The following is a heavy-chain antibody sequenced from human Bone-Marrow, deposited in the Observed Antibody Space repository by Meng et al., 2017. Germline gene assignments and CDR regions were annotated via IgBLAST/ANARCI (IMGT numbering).Heavy chain of an antibody. Sequence: SETLSLTCTVSGGSISSGGYYWSWLRQHPGKGLEWIGYIYYSGSTYYNPSLKSRVTISVDTSKNQFSLKLSSVTAAETAVYYCARGGYCSGGSCSLYYFDYWGQGTLVTVSS. CDR2: IYYSGST. CDR1: GGSISSGGYY. D-gene: IGHD2-15*01. CDR3: ARGGYCSGGSCSLYYFDY. V-gene: IGHV4-31*03. J-gene: IGHJ4*02.